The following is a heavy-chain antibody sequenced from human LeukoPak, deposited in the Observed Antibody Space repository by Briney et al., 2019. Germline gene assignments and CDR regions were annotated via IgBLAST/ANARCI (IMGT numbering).Heavy chain of an antibody. CDR3: ARRRRDYVWGSYRYPFDY. CDR1: GDSINSLDL. V-gene: IGHV4-4*02. D-gene: IGHD3-16*02. Sequence: SGTLSLTCTVSGDSINSLDLWSWVRQPPGKGLEWIGEMYLSGTTHYNPSLKSRVTISVDTSKNQFSLKLSSVTAADTAVYYCARRRRDYVWGSYRYPFDYWGQGTLVTVSS. CDR2: MYLSGTT. J-gene: IGHJ4*02.